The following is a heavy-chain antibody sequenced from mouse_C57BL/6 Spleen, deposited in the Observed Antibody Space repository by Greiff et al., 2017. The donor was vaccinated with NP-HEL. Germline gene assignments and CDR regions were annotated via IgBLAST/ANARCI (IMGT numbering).Heavy chain of an antibody. V-gene: IGHV1-82*01. Sequence: VQLQQSGPELVKPGASVKISCKASGYAFSSSWMNWVKQRPGKGLEWIGRIYPGDGDTNYNGKFKGKATLTADKSSSTAYMQLSSLTSEDSAVYFCASDYYGSNPAYWGQRTLVTVSA. J-gene: IGHJ3*01. CDR2: IYPGDGDT. CDR1: GYAFSSSW. D-gene: IGHD1-1*01. CDR3: ASDYYGSNPAY.